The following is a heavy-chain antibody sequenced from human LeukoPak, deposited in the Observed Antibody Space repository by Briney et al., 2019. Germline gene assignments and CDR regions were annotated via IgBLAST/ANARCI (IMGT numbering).Heavy chain of an antibody. CDR2: LYSDGNT. J-gene: IGHJ4*02. D-gene: IGHD1-14*01. Sequence: GGSLRLSCAASGFTVITNDMTWVRQAPGKGLEWVSVLYSDGNTKYADSVQGRFTISRDNSKNTLNLEMNSLSPDDTAVYYCARGVEPLAANTLAYWGQGTLVTVSS. CDR1: GFTVITND. CDR3: ARGVEPLAANTLAY. V-gene: IGHV3-53*01.